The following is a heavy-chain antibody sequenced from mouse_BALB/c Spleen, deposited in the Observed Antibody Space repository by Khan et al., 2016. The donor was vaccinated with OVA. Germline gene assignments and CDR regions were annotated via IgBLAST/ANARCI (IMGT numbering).Heavy chain of an antibody. Sequence: QVQLQQSGAEQAKPGASVKMSCKTSGYTFSSYWMHWVKQRPGQGLEWIGYINPTSGYTEYNEKFKDKATLSADKSSSTAYMQLTSLTSEDSAVYFGARSRIDNWWQGSTLTVSS. CDR2: INPTSGYT. V-gene: IGHV1-7*01. D-gene: IGHD1-1*01. CDR3: ARSRIDN. CDR1: GYTFSSYW. J-gene: IGHJ2*01.